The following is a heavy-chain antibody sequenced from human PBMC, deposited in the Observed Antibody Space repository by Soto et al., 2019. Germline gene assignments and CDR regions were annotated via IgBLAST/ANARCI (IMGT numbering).Heavy chain of an antibody. CDR2: ILPFYGKA. Sequence: SVKVSCKGSRCTFSSYAISWVRQAPGQGLEWMGGILPFYGKANYAQKFQGRVTITAGESTITAYMELSSLRSEDTAVYYCARDRLRYSGYDYMSRRNTYYYYYGMDVWGQGTTVTVSS. CDR1: RCTFSSYA. D-gene: IGHD5-12*01. V-gene: IGHV1-69*13. CDR3: ARDRLRYSGYDYMSRRNTYYYYYGMDV. J-gene: IGHJ6*02.